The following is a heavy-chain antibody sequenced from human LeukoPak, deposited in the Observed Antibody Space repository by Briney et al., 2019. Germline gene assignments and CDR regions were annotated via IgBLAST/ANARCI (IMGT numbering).Heavy chain of an antibody. D-gene: IGHD6-6*01. Sequence: SETLSLTCIISGYTISSGYQWGWIRQPPGKGLEWIGNIYYSGSTYYNPSLKGRLTMSVDRSNNQFSLNLNSVTAADTAVYYCARIIAASQDVFDIWGQGTMITVSS. CDR2: IYYSGST. J-gene: IGHJ3*02. CDR1: GYTISSGYQ. V-gene: IGHV4-38-2*02. CDR3: ARIIAASQDVFDI.